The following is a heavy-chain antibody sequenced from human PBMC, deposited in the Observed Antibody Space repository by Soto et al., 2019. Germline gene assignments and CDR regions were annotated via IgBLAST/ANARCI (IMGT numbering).Heavy chain of an antibody. CDR2: TYYRSKWYN. V-gene: IGHV6-1*01. J-gene: IGHJ6*03. CDR1: GDSVSSNSAA. D-gene: IGHD6-13*01. Sequence: KQSQTLSLTCAISGDSVSSNSAAWNWIRQSPSRGLEWLGRTYYRSKWYNDYAVSVKSRITINPDTSKNQFSLQLNSVTPEDTAVYYCARDLRHSSRWYYYYYMDVWGKGTTVTVSS. CDR3: ARDLRHSSRWYYYYYMDV.